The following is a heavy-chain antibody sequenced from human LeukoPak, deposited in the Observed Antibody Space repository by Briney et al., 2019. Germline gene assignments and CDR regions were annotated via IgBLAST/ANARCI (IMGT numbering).Heavy chain of an antibody. CDR2: IKQDGSEK. J-gene: IGHJ4*02. D-gene: IGHD3-9*01. CDR1: GFTFSSYW. CDR3: AREGTYYDILTGYYMERTLDY. V-gene: IGHV3-7*01. Sequence: PGGSLRLSCAASGFTFSSYWMSWVRQAPGKGLEWVANIKQDGSEKYYVDSVKGRFTISRDNAKNSLYLQMNSLRAEDTAVYYCAREGTYYDILTGYYMERTLDYWGQGTLVTVSS.